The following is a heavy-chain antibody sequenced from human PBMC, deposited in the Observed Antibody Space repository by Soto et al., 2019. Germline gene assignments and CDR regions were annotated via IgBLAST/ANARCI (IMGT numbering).Heavy chain of an antibody. D-gene: IGHD3-3*01. J-gene: IGHJ6*02. V-gene: IGHV3-30*18. CDR3: AKGPLLYYVFWRGPTTRGSGRGV. CDR2: ISYDGSNK. CDR1: GFTFSSYG. Sequence: QVQLVESGGGVVQPGRSLRLSCAASGFTFSSYGLHWVRQAPGKGLEWVAVISYDGSNKYYADSVKGRFTISRDNSKNTLYLKMNSLRAEDRAVYYCAKGPLLYYVFWRGPTTRGSGRGVWGQGTTVTVSS.